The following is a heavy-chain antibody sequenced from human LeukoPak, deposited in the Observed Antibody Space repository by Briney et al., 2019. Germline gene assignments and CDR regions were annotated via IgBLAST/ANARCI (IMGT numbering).Heavy chain of an antibody. CDR3: ARGVSTGYNWFDP. D-gene: IGHD2-2*01. J-gene: IGHJ5*02. CDR2: ISSSSSYI. V-gene: IGHV3-21*01. Sequence: KAGGSLRLSCAASGFTFSSYAVNWVRQAPGKGLEWVSSISSSSSYIYYADSVKGRFTISRDNAKNSLYLQMNSLRAEDTAVYYCARGVSTGYNWFDPWGQGTLVTVSS. CDR1: GFTFSSYA.